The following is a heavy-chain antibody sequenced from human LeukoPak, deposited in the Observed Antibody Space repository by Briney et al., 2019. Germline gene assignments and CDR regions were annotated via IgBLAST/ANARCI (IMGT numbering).Heavy chain of an antibody. CDR2: TYYSGST. CDR1: GGSISSGGYY. Sequence: SQTLSLTCTVSGGSISSGGYYWSWIRQHPGKGLEWIGYTYYSGSTYYNPSLKSRVTISVDTSKNQFSLKLSSVTAADTAVYYCARVPPKIDAFDIWGQGTMVTVSS. J-gene: IGHJ3*02. V-gene: IGHV4-31*03. CDR3: ARVPPKIDAFDI.